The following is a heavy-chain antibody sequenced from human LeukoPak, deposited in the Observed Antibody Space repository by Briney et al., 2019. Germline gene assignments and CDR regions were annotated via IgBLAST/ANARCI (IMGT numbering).Heavy chain of an antibody. D-gene: IGHD3-3*01. V-gene: IGHV3-7*01. CDR2: IKQDGTEK. Sequence: GGFLRLSCAASGLNFSSYWMSWVRQAPGKGLEWVANIKQDGTEKYYVDSVKGRFTISRDNAKNSLYLQMDSLRAEDTAVYYCRSSAPGKGAFDIWGQGTMVTVSS. CDR1: GLNFSSYW. J-gene: IGHJ3*02. CDR3: RSSAPGKGAFDI.